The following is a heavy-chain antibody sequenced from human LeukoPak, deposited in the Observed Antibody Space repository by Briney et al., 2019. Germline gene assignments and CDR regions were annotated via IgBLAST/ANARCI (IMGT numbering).Heavy chain of an antibody. Sequence: PGGSLRLSCAASGFTFSGYAMHWVRQAPGQGLEWVAVISYDGNNIYYTDSVKGRFTISRDTSKSTLYLQMNSLRPEDTAVYYCARDRSDGFDYWGQGTLVTVSS. CDR2: ISYDGNNI. CDR3: ARDRSDGFDY. J-gene: IGHJ4*02. CDR1: GFTFSGYA. V-gene: IGHV3-30-3*01.